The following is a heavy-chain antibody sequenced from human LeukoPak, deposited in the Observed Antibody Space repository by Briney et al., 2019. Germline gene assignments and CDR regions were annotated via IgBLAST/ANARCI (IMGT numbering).Heavy chain of an antibody. CDR2: MNPNSGNT. CDR1: GYTFTSYD. CDR3: ARAPTVAGSDY. J-gene: IGHJ4*02. Sequence: ASVKVSCKASGYTFTSYDINWVRQATGQGLEWMGWMNPNSGNTGYAQKFRGRVTMTRNTSISAAYMELSSLRSEDTAVYYCARAPTVAGSDYWGQGTLVTVSS. D-gene: IGHD6-19*01. V-gene: IGHV1-8*01.